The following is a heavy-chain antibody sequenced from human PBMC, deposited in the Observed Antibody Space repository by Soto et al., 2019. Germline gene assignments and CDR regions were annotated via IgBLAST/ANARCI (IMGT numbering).Heavy chain of an antibody. Sequence: ASVKVSCKTSGYTFSDYGLAWLRQTPGQRPEWMGWVSTYNTNTNYAQKFQGRVTMTTDTSTTTTSVELRSLRSDDTAVYYCARELNTDSSAYYSFAYWGQGTLVTVSS. CDR3: ARELNTDSSAYYSFAY. D-gene: IGHD3-22*01. V-gene: IGHV1-18*01. J-gene: IGHJ4*02. CDR1: GYTFSDYG. CDR2: VSTYNTNT.